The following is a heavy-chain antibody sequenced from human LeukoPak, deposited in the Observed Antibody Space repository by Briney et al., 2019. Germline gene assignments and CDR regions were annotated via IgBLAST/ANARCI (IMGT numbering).Heavy chain of an antibody. Sequence: ASVKVSCKASGYTFTSYGISWVRQAPGQGLEWMGWISAYNGNTIYAQKLQGRVTMTTDTSTSTAYMELRSLRSDDTAVYYCARDLVAITGIGNWFDPWGQGTLVTVSS. V-gene: IGHV1-18*01. J-gene: IGHJ5*02. CDR2: ISAYNGNT. CDR1: GYTFTSYG. D-gene: IGHD1-20*01. CDR3: ARDLVAITGIGNWFDP.